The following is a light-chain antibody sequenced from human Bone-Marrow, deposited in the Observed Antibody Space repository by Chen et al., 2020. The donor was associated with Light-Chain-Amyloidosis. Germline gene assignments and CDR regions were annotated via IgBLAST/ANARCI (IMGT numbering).Light chain of an antibody. CDR1: SSDVGGDNH. V-gene: IGLV2-14*01. CDR2: EVT. CDR3: SSYTITNTLV. Sequence: QSALTQPASVSGSPGQSITISCTGTSSDVGGDNHVSWYQQHPDKAPTLMIYEVTNRPSWVPDRFSGSNSDNTASLTISGLQTEDEADYFCSSYTITNTLVFGSGTRVTVL. J-gene: IGLJ1*01.